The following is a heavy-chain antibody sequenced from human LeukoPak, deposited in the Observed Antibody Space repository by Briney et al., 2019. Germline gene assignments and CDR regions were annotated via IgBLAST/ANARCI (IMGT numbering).Heavy chain of an antibody. D-gene: IGHD2-2*01. CDR3: ARDYCSSTSCLFDY. CDR1: GYTFSRYY. V-gene: IGHV1-2*06. J-gene: IGHJ4*02. Sequence: ASVKVSCKASGYTFSRYYMHWVRQAPGQGLEWMGRINPNSGDTNYAQKFQGRVTMTRDTSISTAYMELSRLRSDDTAVYYCARDYCSSTSCLFDYWGQGTLVTVSS. CDR2: INPNSGDT.